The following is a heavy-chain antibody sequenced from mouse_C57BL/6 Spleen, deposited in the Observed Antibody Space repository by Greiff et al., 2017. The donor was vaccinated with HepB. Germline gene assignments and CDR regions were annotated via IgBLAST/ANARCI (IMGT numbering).Heavy chain of an antibody. CDR3: ARTPTLYYGSSPYAMDY. CDR2: IHPNSGST. J-gene: IGHJ4*01. CDR1: GYTFTSYW. D-gene: IGHD1-1*01. Sequence: VQLQQPGAELVKPGASVKLSCKASGYTFTSYWMHWVKQRPGQGLEWIGMIHPNSGSTNYNEKFKSKATLTVDKSSSTAYMQLSSLTSEDSAVYYCARTPTLYYGSSPYAMDYWGQGTSVTVSS. V-gene: IGHV1-64*01.